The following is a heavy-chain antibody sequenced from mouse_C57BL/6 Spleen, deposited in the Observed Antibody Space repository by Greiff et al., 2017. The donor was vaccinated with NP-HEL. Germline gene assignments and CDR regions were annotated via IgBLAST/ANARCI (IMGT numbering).Heavy chain of an antibody. CDR3: ARRYPYYYGSSVDYYAMDY. CDR2: ISWDDDK. V-gene: IGHV8-12*01. D-gene: IGHD1-1*01. Sequence: QVTLKESGPGILQSSQTLSLTCSFSGFSLSTSGLGVSWIRQPSGKGLEWLAHISWDDDKRYNPSLKSRLTISQDTSRTQVFLKITRVDTADTATDYGARRYPYYYGSSVDYYAMDYWGQGTSVTVSS. J-gene: IGHJ4*01. CDR1: GFSLSTSGLG.